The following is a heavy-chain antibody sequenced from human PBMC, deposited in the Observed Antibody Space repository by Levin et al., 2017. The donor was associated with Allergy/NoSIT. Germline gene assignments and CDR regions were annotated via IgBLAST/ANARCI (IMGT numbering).Heavy chain of an antibody. CDR1: GGSIDGSRYY. V-gene: IGHV4-39*07. J-gene: IGHJ4*02. Sequence: SETLSLTCAVSGGSIDGSRYYWGWIRQPSGKGLEWIGSVYYSGSTYYNPSLETRSIMSVDASRNQVSLQLRSMTAADTCIYYCVRHYPFLEAGYEILFDSWGQGALVTVSS. CDR2: VYYSGST. D-gene: IGHD5-12*01. CDR3: VRHYPFLEAGYEILFDS.